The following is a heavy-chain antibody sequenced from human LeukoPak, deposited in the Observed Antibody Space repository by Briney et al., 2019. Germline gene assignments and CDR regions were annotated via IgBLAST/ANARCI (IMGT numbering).Heavy chain of an antibody. CDR1: GGSISSGGYY. D-gene: IGHD3-16*01. J-gene: IGHJ4*02. CDR3: ARDGRFGGVDY. CDR2: IYYSGST. V-gene: IGHV4-31*03. Sequence: SQTLSLTCTVSGGSISSGGYYWSWIRQHPGKGLEWIGYIYYSGSTYYNPSLKSRVTISVDTSKNQFSLKLSSVTAADTAVYYCARDGRFGGVDYWGQGTLVTVSS.